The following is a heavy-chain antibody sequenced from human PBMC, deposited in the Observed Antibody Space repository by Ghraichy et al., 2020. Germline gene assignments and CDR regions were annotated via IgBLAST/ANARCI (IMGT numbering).Heavy chain of an antibody. J-gene: IGHJ6*02. Sequence: ETLSLTCTVSGGSISSYYWSWIRQPAGKGLEWIGRIYTSGSTNYNPSLKSRVTMSVDTSKNQFSLKLSSVTAADTAVYYCARESSGYYLIYYYYGMDVWGQGTTVTVSS. CDR1: GGSISSYY. D-gene: IGHD3-22*01. V-gene: IGHV4-4*07. CDR2: IYTSGST. CDR3: ARESSGYYLIYYYYGMDV.